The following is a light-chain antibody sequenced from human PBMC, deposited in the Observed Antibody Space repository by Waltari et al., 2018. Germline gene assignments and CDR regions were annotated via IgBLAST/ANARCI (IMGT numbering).Light chain of an antibody. Sequence: QSVLTQPPSASGTPGQRVTISWSGSISNPGTNYVYCYQQFPGTAPKLLIRGNNQRPSGVPDRFSGSKSGTSASLAISGLRSEDEADYYCASWDDSLSVGVFGGGTKLTVL. CDR3: ASWDDSLSVGV. J-gene: IGLJ3*02. V-gene: IGLV1-47*01. CDR2: GNN. CDR1: ISNPGTNY.